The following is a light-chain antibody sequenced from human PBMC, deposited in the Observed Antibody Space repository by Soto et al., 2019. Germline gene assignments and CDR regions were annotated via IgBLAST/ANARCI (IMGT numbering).Light chain of an antibody. CDR3: QQYNNWPGT. J-gene: IGKJ1*01. CDR2: GAS. CDR1: QSVSSN. V-gene: IGKV3-15*01. Sequence: EIVMTQSPATLSVSPGERATLSCRASQSVSSNLAWYQQKPGQGPRLLIYGASTRATGIPARFSGSGSGTEFTLTISSLQSEDVAVYYCQQYNNWPGTFGQGTKVEIK.